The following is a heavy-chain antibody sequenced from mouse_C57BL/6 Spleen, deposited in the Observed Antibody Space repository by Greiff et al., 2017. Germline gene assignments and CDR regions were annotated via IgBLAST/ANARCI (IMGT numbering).Heavy chain of an antibody. CDR1: GISITTGYYR. D-gene: IGHD1-1*01. V-gene: IGHV3-5*01. J-gene: IGHJ2*01. CDR2: IYYSGTI. Sequence: EVQLMESGPGLVKPSQTVFLTCTVTGISITTGYYRWSWIRQFPGNKLEWIGYIYYSGTITYNPSLTSRTTITRDTPKNQFFLEMNSLTAEDTATYYGAREEEDYYGSSYFDDWGQGTTLTVSS. CDR3: AREEEDYYGSSYFDD.